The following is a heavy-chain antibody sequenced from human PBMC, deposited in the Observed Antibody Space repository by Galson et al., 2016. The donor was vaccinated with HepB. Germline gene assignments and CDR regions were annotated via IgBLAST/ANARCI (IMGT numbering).Heavy chain of an antibody. CDR3: AKRHEFFPPVGWSVDY. J-gene: IGHJ4*02. V-gene: IGHV3-30*18. CDR1: GFLFRGYG. CDR2: DSMDGRRK. Sequence: SLRLSCAGSGFLFRGYGMHWVRQAPGKGLEWVAADSMDGRRKFYSDSGRGRFTISRDNSNNMLFLQMDSLRPDDTAVDYCAKRHEFFPPVGWSVDYWGQGTLVSVSS. D-gene: IGHD1-26*01.